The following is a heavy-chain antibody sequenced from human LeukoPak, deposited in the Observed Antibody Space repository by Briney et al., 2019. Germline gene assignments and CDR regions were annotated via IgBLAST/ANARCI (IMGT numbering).Heavy chain of an antibody. CDR3: AKSGSGYYI. CDR2: ITGSGRGDST. J-gene: IGHJ4*02. V-gene: IGHV3-23*01. CDR1: GFTFSSYA. Sequence: HPGGSLRLSCAASGFTFSSYAMSWVRQAPGKGLEWVSSITGSGRGDSTNYADSVKGRFTISRDNSKSTLYLQMNSLRAEDTAIYYCAKSGSGYYIWGQGTLVTVSS. D-gene: IGHD3-3*01.